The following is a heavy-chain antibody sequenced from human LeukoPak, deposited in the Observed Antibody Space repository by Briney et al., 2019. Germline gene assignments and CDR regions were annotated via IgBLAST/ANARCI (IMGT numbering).Heavy chain of an antibody. V-gene: IGHV3-53*01. CDR2: IYSGGST. J-gene: IGHJ6*03. Sequence: TGGSLRLSCAASGFTVSSNYMSWVRQAPGKGLEWVSFIYSGGSTYYADSVKGRFTISRDNSKNTLYLQMNSLRAEDTAVYYCARAPPDKRYYYYYYMDVWGKGTTVTAS. CDR3: ARAPPDKRYYYYYYMDV. CDR1: GFTVSSNY. D-gene: IGHD5-24*01.